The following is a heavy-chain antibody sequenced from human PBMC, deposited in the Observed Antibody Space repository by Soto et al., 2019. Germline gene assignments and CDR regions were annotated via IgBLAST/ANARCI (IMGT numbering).Heavy chain of an antibody. CDR3: ANLKDLFSGYGDNAIDV. CDR2: IIPIFGTA. V-gene: IGHV1-69*13. Sequence: ASVKVSCKASGGTLSSYAISWVRQAPGQGLEWMGGIIPIFGTANYAQKFQGRVTITADESTSTAYMELSSLRSEDTAVYYCANLKDLFSGYGDNAIDVWGQGTMVTVSS. J-gene: IGHJ3*01. CDR1: GGTLSSYA. D-gene: IGHD5-18*01.